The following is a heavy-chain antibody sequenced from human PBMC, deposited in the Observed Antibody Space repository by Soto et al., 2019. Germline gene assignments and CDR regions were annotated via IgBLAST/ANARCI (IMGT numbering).Heavy chain of an antibody. CDR3: TTGLFSCCGGAGHARHHYYYYGMDV. D-gene: IGHD2-21*01. Sequence: GGSLRLSCAASGFTFSNAWMNWVRQAPGKGLEWVGRIKSKTDGGTTDYAAPVKGRFTISRDDSKNTLYLQMNSLKTEDTAVYYCTTGLFSCCGGAGHARHHYYYYGMDVWGQGTTVTVSS. CDR1: GFTFSNAW. CDR2: IKSKTDGGTT. V-gene: IGHV3-15*07. J-gene: IGHJ6*02.